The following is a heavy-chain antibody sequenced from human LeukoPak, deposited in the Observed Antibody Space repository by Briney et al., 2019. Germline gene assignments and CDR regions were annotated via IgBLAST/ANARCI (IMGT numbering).Heavy chain of an antibody. CDR2: ISYDGSNK. CDR3: AREVIPDYTSWRYFDY. D-gene: IGHD2-2*01. J-gene: IGHJ4*02. CDR1: GFTFSSYG. V-gene: IGHV3-30*03. Sequence: GGSLRLSCAASGFTFSSYGMHWVRQAPGKGLEWVAVISYDGSNKYYADSVKGRFTISRDNSKNTLYLQMNSLRAEDTAVYYCAREVIPDYTSWRYFDYWGQGTLVTVSS.